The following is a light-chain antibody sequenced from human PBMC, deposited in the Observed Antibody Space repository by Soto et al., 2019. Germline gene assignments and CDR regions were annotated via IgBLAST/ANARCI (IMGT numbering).Light chain of an antibody. Sequence: QSALTQPASVSGSPGQSITISCTGTSSDVGSYNLVSWYQQHPGKAPKLMIYEDNKRPSGVSNRFSGSKSGNTASLTISGLQAEDEADYYCSSYTSSSTLHVFGTGTKLTVL. CDR1: SSDVGSYNL. CDR3: SSYTSSSTLHV. J-gene: IGLJ1*01. CDR2: EDN. V-gene: IGLV2-14*02.